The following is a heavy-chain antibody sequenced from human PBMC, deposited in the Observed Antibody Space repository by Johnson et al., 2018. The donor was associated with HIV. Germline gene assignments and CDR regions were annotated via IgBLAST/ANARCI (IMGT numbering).Heavy chain of an antibody. CDR2: IYSGGST. CDR3: ARDTAMVHDAFDI. V-gene: IGHV3-66*01. D-gene: IGHD5-18*01. Sequence: VQLVESGGDLVQPGGSLRLSCAASGFTVSSNYMSWVRQAPGEGLEWVSIIYSGGSTYYADSVKGRFTISRDNSKNTLYLQMNSLRAEDTAVYYCARDTAMVHDAFDIWGQGTMVTVSS. J-gene: IGHJ3*02. CDR1: GFTVSSNY.